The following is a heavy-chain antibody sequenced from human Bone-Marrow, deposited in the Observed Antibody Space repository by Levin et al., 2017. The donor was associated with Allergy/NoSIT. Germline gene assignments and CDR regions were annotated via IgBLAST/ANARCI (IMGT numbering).Heavy chain of an antibody. J-gene: IGHJ3*02. D-gene: IGHD2-8*01. V-gene: IGHV4-59*12. CDR3: ARRMVSGYHAFDI. Sequence: SQTLSLTCTVPGDSIRDDYWSWIRQSPGGELEWIGNMFSSGTNYKYNPSLKSRITMSMHTSQNRFSLKVTSVTAADTGVYFCARRMVSGYHAFDIWGRGTKVTVSS. CDR2: MFSSGTNY. CDR1: GDSIRDDY.